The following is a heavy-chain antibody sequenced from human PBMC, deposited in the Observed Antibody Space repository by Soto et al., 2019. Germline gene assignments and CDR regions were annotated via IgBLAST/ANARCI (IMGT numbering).Heavy chain of an antibody. V-gene: IGHV3-30*18. CDR1: GFTFSSYG. J-gene: IGHJ4*02. Sequence: GGSLRLSCAASGFTFSSYGMHWVRQAPGKGLEWVAVISYDGSNKYYADSVKGRFTISRDNSKNTLYLQMNSLRAEDTAVYYCAKDSRVFWSGYYTDYWGQGTLVTVSS. CDR2: ISYDGSNK. CDR3: AKDSRVFWSGYYTDY. D-gene: IGHD3-3*01.